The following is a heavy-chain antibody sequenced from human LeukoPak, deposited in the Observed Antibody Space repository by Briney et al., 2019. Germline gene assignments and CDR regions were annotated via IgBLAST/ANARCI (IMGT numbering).Heavy chain of an antibody. D-gene: IGHD6-6*01. J-gene: IGHJ4*02. Sequence: SVKVSCKASGGTFSSYAISWVRQAPGQGLEWMGRIIPIFGIANYAQKFQGRVTITADKSTSTAYMELSSLRSEDTAVYYCARVCPFSSTDYWGQGTLVTVSS. V-gene: IGHV1-69*04. CDR3: ARVCPFSSTDY. CDR1: GGTFSSYA. CDR2: IIPIFGIA.